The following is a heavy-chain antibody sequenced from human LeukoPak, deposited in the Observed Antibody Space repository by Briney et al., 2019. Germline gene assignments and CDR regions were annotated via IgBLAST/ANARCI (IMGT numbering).Heavy chain of an antibody. CDR3: ARDLGPLGAFDI. CDR2: IYYSGST. CDR1: GGSISSGDYY. Sequence: SETLSLTCTVSGGSISSGDYYWSWIRQPPGKGLEWIGYIYYSGSTYYNPSLKSRVTISVDTSKNQFSLKLSSVTAADTAVYYCARDLGPLGAFDIWGQGTMVTVSS. J-gene: IGHJ3*02. V-gene: IGHV4-30-4*01.